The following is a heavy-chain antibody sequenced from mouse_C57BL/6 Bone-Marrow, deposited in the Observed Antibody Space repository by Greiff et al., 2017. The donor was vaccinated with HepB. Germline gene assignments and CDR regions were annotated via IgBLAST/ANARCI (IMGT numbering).Heavy chain of an antibody. V-gene: IGHV5-6*03. Sequence: EVKLMESGGGLVKPGGSLKLSCAASGFTFSSYGMSWVRQTPDKRLEWVATISSGGSYTYYPDSVKGRFTISRDNAKNTLYLQMSSLKSEDTAMYYCARFYDYDTWFAYWGQGTLVTVSA. CDR2: ISSGGSYT. J-gene: IGHJ3*01. CDR3: ARFYDYDTWFAY. CDR1: GFTFSSYG. D-gene: IGHD2-4*01.